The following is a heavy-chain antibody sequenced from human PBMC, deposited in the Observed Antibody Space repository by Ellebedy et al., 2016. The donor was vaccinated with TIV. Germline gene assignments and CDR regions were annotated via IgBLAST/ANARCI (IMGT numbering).Heavy chain of an antibody. CDR3: ARGRGGSYSIPFDH. CDR2: IYHSGST. V-gene: IGHV4-38-2*02. D-gene: IGHD1-26*01. Sequence: SETLSLXCTVSGYSIRSGYYWGWIRQPPGKGLDWIGNIYHSGSTYYNPSLRSRVTLSLDKSKNQVSLKLTSVTAADTAVYYCARGRGGSYSIPFDHWGQGTLVTVSS. CDR1: GYSIRSGYY. J-gene: IGHJ4*02.